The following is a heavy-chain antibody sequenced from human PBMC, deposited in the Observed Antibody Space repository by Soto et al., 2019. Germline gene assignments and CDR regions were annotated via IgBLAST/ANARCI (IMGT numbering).Heavy chain of an antibody. CDR3: ARHYSSGSRNWFDP. J-gene: IGHJ5*02. D-gene: IGHD6-19*01. CDR1: GGSINSSSYF. CDR2: IYYSGST. Sequence: SETLSLTCSVSGGSINSSSYFWGWVRQPPGKGLEWIGSIYYSGSTYYNPSLRSRVTISVDTSKNQFSLKLSSVTAADTAVFYCARHYSSGSRNWFDPWGQGTLVTVS. V-gene: IGHV4-39*01.